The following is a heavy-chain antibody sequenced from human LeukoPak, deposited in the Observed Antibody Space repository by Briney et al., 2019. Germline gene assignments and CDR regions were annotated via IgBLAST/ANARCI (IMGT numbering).Heavy chain of an antibody. J-gene: IGHJ4*02. V-gene: IGHV1-46*01. Sequence: EASVKVSCKASGYTFTSYYMHWVRQAPGQGLEWMGIINRSGGSTSYAQKFQGRVTMTRDMSTSTVYMEPSSLRSEDTAVYYCARDLLYSSSSAAGDYWGQGTLVTVSS. D-gene: IGHD6-6*01. CDR2: INRSGGST. CDR1: GYTFTSYY. CDR3: ARDLLYSSSSAAGDY.